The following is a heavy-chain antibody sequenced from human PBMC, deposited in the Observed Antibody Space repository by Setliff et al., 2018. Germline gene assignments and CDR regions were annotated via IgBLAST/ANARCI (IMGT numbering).Heavy chain of an antibody. CDR1: GYTFTNYG. J-gene: IGHJ4*02. CDR3: ARGGVAAAGRKGVFEY. CDR2: ISGYDGNT. V-gene: IGHV1-18*01. D-gene: IGHD6-13*01. Sequence: VASVKVSCKASGYTFTNYGISWVRQAPGQGLEWMGWISGYDGNTKYAQNLHGRVTMTTDTSTTTAYMELRSLRSDDTAVYYCARGGVAAAGRKGVFEYWGQGTLVTVSS.